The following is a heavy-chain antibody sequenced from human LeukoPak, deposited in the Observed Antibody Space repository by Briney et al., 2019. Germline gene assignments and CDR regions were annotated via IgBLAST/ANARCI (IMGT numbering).Heavy chain of an antibody. Sequence: SETLSLTCTVSGGSISSYYWNWIRQAPGKGLECIGYIYYSGSTNYNPSLQSRVTISVDTSKNQFSLKLNSVTAADTAVYYCARQKGVAGNYYYYMDVWGKGTTVTVSS. CDR2: IYYSGST. D-gene: IGHD6-19*01. V-gene: IGHV4-59*08. CDR3: ARQKGVAGNYYYYMDV. J-gene: IGHJ6*03. CDR1: GGSISSYY.